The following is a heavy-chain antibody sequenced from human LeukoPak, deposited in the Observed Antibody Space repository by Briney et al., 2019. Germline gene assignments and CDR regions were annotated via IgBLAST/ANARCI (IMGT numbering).Heavy chain of an antibody. V-gene: IGHV3-23*01. D-gene: IGHD6-13*01. Sequence: GGSLRLSCAASGFTFSSYAMSWVRQAPGKGLEWVSAISGSGGSTYYADSVKGRFTISRDNSKNTLYLQMNSLRAENTAVYYCAKDSQLVFGYFDYWGQGTLVAVSS. CDR3: AKDSQLVFGYFDY. CDR2: ISGSGGST. J-gene: IGHJ4*02. CDR1: GFTFSSYA.